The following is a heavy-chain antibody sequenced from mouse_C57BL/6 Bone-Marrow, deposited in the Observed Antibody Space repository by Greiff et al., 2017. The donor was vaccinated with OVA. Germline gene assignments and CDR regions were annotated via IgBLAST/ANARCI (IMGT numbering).Heavy chain of an antibody. CDR3: TTTPEWAMDY. J-gene: IGHJ4*01. D-gene: IGHD1-3*01. V-gene: IGHV14-4*01. CDR2: IDPENGDT. Sequence: EVPLQQSGAELVRPGASVKLSCTASGFNIKDDYMHWVKQRPEQGLEWIGWIDPENGDTEYASKFQGKATITADTSSNTAYLQLRSLTSEDTAVYYCTTTPEWAMDYWGQGTSVTVSA. CDR1: GFNIKDDY.